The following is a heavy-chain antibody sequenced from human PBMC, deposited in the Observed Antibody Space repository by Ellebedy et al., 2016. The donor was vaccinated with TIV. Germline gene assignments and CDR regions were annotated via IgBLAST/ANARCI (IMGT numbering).Heavy chain of an antibody. V-gene: IGHV3-7*01. CDR2: IRQDGSEI. D-gene: IGHD3-16*01. J-gene: IGHJ6*02. CDR1: GFTFGSYW. CDR3: ARDGAVGYWYGLDV. Sequence: GGSLRLXXAASGFTFGSYWVDWVRQAPGKGLEWVANIRQDGSEIYYVDSVKGRFTISRDNAKNSLYLQTNSLRDEDTAVYYCARDGAVGYWYGLDVWGQGTTVTVSS.